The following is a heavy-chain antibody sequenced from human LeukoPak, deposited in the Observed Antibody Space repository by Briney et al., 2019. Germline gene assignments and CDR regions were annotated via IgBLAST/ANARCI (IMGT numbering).Heavy chain of an antibody. CDR2: ICDSGRTI. CDR1: RFTFSDYC. CDR3: ARDRLGDYDNSGYYDN. J-gene: IGHJ4*02. V-gene: IGHV3-11*01. D-gene: IGHD3-22*01. Sequence: PGGSLRLSCAASRFTFSDYCMSWIRQAPGKGLEWVSYICDSGRTIYYADSVKGRFTISRDNAKNSVYLQMNNLRAEDTAVYYCARDRLGDYDNSGYYDNWGQGTLVTVSS.